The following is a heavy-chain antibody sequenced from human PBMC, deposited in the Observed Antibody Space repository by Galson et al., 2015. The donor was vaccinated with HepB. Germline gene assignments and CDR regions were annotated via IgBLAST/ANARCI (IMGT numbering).Heavy chain of an antibody. J-gene: IGHJ4*02. CDR3: AKAGFYDSSGYPFDY. D-gene: IGHD3-22*01. V-gene: IGHV3-30*18. Sequence: SLRLSCAASGFTFSSYGMHWVRQAPGKGLEWVAVISYDGSNKYYADSVKGRFTISRDNSKNTLYLQMNSLRAEDTAVYYCAKAGFYDSSGYPFDYWGQGTLVTVSS. CDR2: ISYDGSNK. CDR1: GFTFSSYG.